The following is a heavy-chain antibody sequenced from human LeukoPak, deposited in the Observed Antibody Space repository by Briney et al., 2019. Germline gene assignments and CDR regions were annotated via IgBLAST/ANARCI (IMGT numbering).Heavy chain of an antibody. CDR1: GFTFSSYV. V-gene: IGHV3-30*04. Sequence: GGSLRLSCAASGFTFSSYVMHWVRQAPGKGLEWVAIISYDGSNEYYADSVKGRFTISRDNARNTLFLQMNSLRVEDTAVYFCARESGDYGSADMPGYYYYMDVWAKGTTVIVSS. CDR3: ARESGDYGSADMPGYYYYMDV. J-gene: IGHJ6*03. D-gene: IGHD3-10*01. CDR2: ISYDGSNE.